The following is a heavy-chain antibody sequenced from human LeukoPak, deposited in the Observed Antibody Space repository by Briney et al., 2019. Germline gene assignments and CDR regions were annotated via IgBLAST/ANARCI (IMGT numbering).Heavy chain of an antibody. D-gene: IGHD1-26*01. V-gene: IGHV3-23*01. CDR2: ISGSGGST. J-gene: IGHJ4*02. CDR1: GFTFSSYG. CDR3: ARHRSGTYYRFDY. Sequence: GGSLRLSCAASGFTFSSYGMSWVRQAPGKGLEWVSAISGSGGSTYYADSVKGRFTISRDNAKNSLYLQMNSLRAEDTAVYYCARHRSGTYYRFDYWGQGTLVTVSS.